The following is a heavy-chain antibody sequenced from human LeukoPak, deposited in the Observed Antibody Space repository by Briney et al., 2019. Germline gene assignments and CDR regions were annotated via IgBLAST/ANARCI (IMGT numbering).Heavy chain of an antibody. V-gene: IGHV1-8*01. CDR2: MNPNSGNT. CDR3: ARARDLWFGELLFYWFDP. CDR1: GYTFTSYD. J-gene: IGHJ5*02. Sequence: ASVTVSCKASGYTFTSYDINWVRQATGQGLEWMGWMNPNSGNTGYAQEFQGRVTMTRNTSISTAYMELSSLRSEDTAVYYCARARDLWFGELLFYWFDPWGQGTLVTVSS. D-gene: IGHD3-10*01.